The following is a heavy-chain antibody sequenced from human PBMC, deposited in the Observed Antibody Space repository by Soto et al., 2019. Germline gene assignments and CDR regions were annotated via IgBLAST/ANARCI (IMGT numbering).Heavy chain of an antibody. J-gene: IGHJ6*04. Sequence: QVQLQESGPGLVKPSQTLSLTCTVSGGSISNGGYYWSCIRQHPGKGLEWFGYIYYSGSTYYNPSRKSRLSMSVVTSKNQFALKLRSVTAADTAVYYCARALLGIDCAGSGSYYTGGLDVWGKGTKVTVSS. D-gene: IGHD3-10*01. CDR1: GGSISNGGYY. V-gene: IGHV4-31*03. CDR3: ARALLGIDCAGSGSYYTGGLDV. CDR2: IYYSGST.